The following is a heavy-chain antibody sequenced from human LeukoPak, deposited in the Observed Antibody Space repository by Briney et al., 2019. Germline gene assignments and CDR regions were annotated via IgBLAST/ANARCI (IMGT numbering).Heavy chain of an antibody. CDR2: ISWNSGNI. D-gene: IGHD3-3*01. V-gene: IGHV3-9*01. J-gene: IGHJ6*02. Sequence: GRSLRLSCAASGFTFDDCAMHWVRQAPGKGLEWVSGISWNSGNIGYAASVQGRFTISRDNAKNSLYLQMNSLRPEDTALYYCAKDRSAVEYYYYYGMDVWGQGTTVTVSS. CDR3: AKDRSAVEYYYYYGMDV. CDR1: GFTFDDCA.